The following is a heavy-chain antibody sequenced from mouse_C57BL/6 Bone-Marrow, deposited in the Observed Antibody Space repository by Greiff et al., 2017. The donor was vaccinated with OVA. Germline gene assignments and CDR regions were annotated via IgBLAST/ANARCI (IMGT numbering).Heavy chain of an antibody. CDR2: IYPGDGNI. J-gene: IGHJ2*01. V-gene: IGHV1-80*01. CDR1: GYAFSNYW. Sequence: VMLVESGAELVKPGASVKISCKASGYAFSNYWMTWVKQRPGKGLQWIGQIYPGDGNIHYNGKFKGKATLTSDKSSSTAYMQVSSLTSEDASVYVSARGAYGGQGTTLTVSS. CDR3: ARGAY.